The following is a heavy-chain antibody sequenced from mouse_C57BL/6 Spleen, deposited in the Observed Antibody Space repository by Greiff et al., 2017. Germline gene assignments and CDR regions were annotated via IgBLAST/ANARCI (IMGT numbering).Heavy chain of an antibody. Sequence: DVKLVESGGGLVQPGGSLSLSCAASGFTFTDYYISWVRQPPGKALEWLGFIRNKANGYTTEYSSSVKGRFTISRDTSQSILYLQMHALRAEDSATYYCARSTGFAYWGQGTLVTVSA. CDR2: IRNKANGYTT. CDR3: ARSTGFAY. V-gene: IGHV7-3*01. CDR1: GFTFTDYY. J-gene: IGHJ3*01. D-gene: IGHD3-1*01.